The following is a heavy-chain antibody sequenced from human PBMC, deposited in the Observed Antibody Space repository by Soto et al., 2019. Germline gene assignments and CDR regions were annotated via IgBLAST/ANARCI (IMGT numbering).Heavy chain of an antibody. Sequence: GASVKVSCKASGYTFTGYYMHWVRQAPGQGLEWMGWINPNSGGTNYAQKFQGWVTMTRDTSISTAYMELSRLRSDDTAVYYCARAYSGYDSYWYFDLWGRGTLVTVSS. CDR1: GYTFTGYY. J-gene: IGHJ2*01. V-gene: IGHV1-2*04. D-gene: IGHD5-12*01. CDR3: ARAYSGYDSYWYFDL. CDR2: INPNSGGT.